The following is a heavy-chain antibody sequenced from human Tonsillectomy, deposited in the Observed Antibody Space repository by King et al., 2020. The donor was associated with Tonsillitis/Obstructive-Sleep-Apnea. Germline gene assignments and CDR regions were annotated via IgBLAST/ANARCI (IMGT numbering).Heavy chain of an antibody. J-gene: IGHJ4*02. Sequence: DVQLVESGGGVVQPGGSLRLSCAASGFTFDDYAMYWVRQAPGKGLEWVSLISGDGTNSYYADSVKGRFTISRDNSKNSLYLQMNSLRTEDTALYYCGKSSSWYPLQYWGQGTLVTVSS. V-gene: IGHV3-43*02. CDR2: ISGDGTNS. CDR1: GFTFDDYA. D-gene: IGHD6-13*01. CDR3: GKSSSWYPLQY.